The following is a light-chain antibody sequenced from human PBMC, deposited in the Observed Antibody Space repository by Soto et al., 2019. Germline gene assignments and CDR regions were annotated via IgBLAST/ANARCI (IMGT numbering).Light chain of an antibody. V-gene: IGKV3-20*01. CDR2: GAS. Sequence: ENVLTQSPGTLSVSPGERATLSCRASQSLSSSYLAWYQQKPGQAPRLLIYGASSRATGIPDRFSGSGSGTDFTLTISRLEPEDFAVYYCQQFATSPLTFGGGTKVDIK. CDR3: QQFATSPLT. J-gene: IGKJ4*01. CDR1: QSLSSSY.